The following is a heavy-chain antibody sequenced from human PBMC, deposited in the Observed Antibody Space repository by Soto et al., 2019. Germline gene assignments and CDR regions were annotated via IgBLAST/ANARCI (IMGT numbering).Heavy chain of an antibody. Sequence: GGSLRLSCAASGFTFSSYGMHWVRQAPGKGLEWVAVISYDGSNKYYADSVKGRFTISRDNSKNTLYLQMNSLRAEDTAVYYCARVKKVVHTFDNYYYYGMDVWGQGTTVTVSS. V-gene: IGHV3-30*03. CDR2: ISYDGSNK. CDR1: GFTFSSYG. J-gene: IGHJ6*02. CDR3: ARVKKVVHTFDNYYYYGMDV. D-gene: IGHD2-15*01.